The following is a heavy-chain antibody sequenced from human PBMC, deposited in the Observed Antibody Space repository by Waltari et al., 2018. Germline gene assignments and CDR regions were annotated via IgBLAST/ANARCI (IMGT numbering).Heavy chain of an antibody. CDR2: ISANNGNT. CDR1: GYTFNNYG. Sequence: QVQLVQSGAEVKKPGASVKVSCKGFGYTFNNYGVTWVRQAPGQGLEWLGWISANNGNTNYAPKFQGRVTLTTDTTTSTTYMDLRSLSPDDTAVYYCARGSSCDYWGQGSLITVSS. CDR3: ARGSSCDY. V-gene: IGHV1-18*01. J-gene: IGHJ4*02.